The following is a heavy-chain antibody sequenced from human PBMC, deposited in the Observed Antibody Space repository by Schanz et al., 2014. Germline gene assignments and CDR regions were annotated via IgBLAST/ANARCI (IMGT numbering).Heavy chain of an antibody. CDR1: GFTFNNYA. CDR2: LSAGADRI. D-gene: IGHD6-13*01. Sequence: EVQLVEYGGGLVQPGGSLRLSCAASGFTFNNYAMGWVRQAPGKGLAWVSALSAGADRIYYANSVKGRFTVTRDNSKNTLYLQMNSLTAEDTAVYFCAKDTRMTPAGTGVFFDYWGQGTLVTVSS. J-gene: IGHJ4*02. CDR3: AKDTRMTPAGTGVFFDY. V-gene: IGHV3-23*04.